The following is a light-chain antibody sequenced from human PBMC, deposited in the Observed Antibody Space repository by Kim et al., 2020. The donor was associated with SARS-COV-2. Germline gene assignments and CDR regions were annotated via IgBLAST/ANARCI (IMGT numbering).Light chain of an antibody. CDR2: VNN. CDR3: QSYDSSLGGWV. CDR1: SANIGADYD. J-gene: IGLJ2*01. V-gene: IGLV1-40*01. Sequence: QSVTIACTGSSANIGADYDVHWYQQVPGTTPKLLIYVNNKRPSGVPDRFSGSKSGTSASLAITGLQTEDEADYYCQSYDSSLGGWVFGGGTQLTVL.